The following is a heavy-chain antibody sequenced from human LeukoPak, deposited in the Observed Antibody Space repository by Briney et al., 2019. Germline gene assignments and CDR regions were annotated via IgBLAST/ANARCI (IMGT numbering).Heavy chain of an antibody. CDR2: INHSGST. J-gene: IGHJ4*02. CDR3: ARGSYGSESYPRVRRRYFDY. D-gene: IGHD3-10*01. CDR1: GGSFSGYC. V-gene: IGHV4-34*01. Sequence: SETLSLTCAVSGGSFSGYCWSWIRQPPGKGLEWIGEINHSGSTNYNPSLKSRGTISVDTSKNQFSLKLSSVTAADTVVYYCARGSYGSESYPRVRRRYFDYWGQGTLVTVSS.